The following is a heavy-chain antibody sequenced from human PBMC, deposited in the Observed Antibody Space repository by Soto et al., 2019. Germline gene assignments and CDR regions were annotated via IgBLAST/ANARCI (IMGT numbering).Heavy chain of an antibody. Sequence: QVQLQESGPGLVKPSETLSLTCTVSGGSISSYYWSWIRQPPGKGLEWIGYIYYSGSTNYNPSLQSRVTISVDTPKSQFSLKLSSVTAADTAVYYCARRGPMVRGVTSAWFDPWGQGTLVTVSS. V-gene: IGHV4-59*08. CDR1: GGSISSYY. CDR2: IYYSGST. J-gene: IGHJ5*02. D-gene: IGHD3-10*01. CDR3: ARRGPMVRGVTSAWFDP.